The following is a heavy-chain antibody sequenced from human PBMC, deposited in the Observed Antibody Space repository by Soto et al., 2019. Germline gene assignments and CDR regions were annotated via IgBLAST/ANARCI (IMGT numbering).Heavy chain of an antibody. CDR3: ARAPVVAASTPDFDY. CDR1: GFTFSSYG. CDR2: IWYDGSNK. Sequence: GGSLRLSCAASGFTFSSYGMHWVRQAPGKGLEWVAVIWYDGSNKYYADSVKGRFTISRDNSKNTLYLQMNSLRAEDTAVYYCARAPVVAASTPDFDYWGQGTLVTVSS. V-gene: IGHV3-33*01. J-gene: IGHJ4*02. D-gene: IGHD2-15*01.